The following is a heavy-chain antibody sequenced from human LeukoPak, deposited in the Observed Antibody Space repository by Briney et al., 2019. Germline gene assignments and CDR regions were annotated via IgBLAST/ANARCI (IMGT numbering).Heavy chain of an antibody. J-gene: IGHJ1*01. Sequence: SQTLSLTCAISGDSVSSNSAAWNWIRQSSSRGLEWLGRTYYRSKWYNDYAVSVKSRITINPDTSKNQFSLQLNSVTPEDTAVYYCARDQRGYGGNFEYFQHWGQGTLVTVSS. V-gene: IGHV6-1*01. CDR3: ARDQRGYGGNFEYFQH. CDR1: GDSVSSNSAA. CDR2: TYYRSKWYN. D-gene: IGHD4-23*01.